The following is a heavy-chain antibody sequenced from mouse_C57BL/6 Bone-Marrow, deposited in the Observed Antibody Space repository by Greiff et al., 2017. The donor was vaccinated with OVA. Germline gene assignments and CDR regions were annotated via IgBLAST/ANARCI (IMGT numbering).Heavy chain of an antibody. CDR2: ISSGGSYT. CDR3: ARHLVTTVVEDY. Sequence: EVQGVESGGDLVKPGGSLKLSCAASGFTFSSYGMSWVRQTPDKRLEWVATISSGGSYTYYPDSVKGRFTISRDNAKNTLYLQMSSLKSEDTAMYYCARHLVTTVVEDYWGQGTTLTVSS. V-gene: IGHV5-6*01. CDR1: GFTFSSYG. J-gene: IGHJ2*01. D-gene: IGHD1-1*01.